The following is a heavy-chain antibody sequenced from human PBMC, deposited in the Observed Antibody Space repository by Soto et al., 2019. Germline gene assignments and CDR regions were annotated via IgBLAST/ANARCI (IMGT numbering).Heavy chain of an antibody. CDR1: GFTFSSYA. CDR3: AKDLEWELLSGFDY. Sequence: RGSLRLSCAASGFTFSSYAMSWVRQAPGKGLEWVSAISGSGGSTYYADSVKGRFTISRDNSKNTLYLQMNSLRAEDTAVYYCAKDLEWELLSGFDYWGQGTLVTVSS. J-gene: IGHJ4*02. D-gene: IGHD1-26*01. CDR2: ISGSGGST. V-gene: IGHV3-23*01.